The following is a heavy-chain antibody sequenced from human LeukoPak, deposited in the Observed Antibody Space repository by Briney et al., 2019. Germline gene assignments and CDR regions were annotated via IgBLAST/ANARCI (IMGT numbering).Heavy chain of an antibody. J-gene: IGHJ5*02. V-gene: IGHV1-2*06. Sequence: ASVKVSCKTSGYTFTNFYMHWVRQAPGQGLEWMGRIIPNSGGTSSAQRFQGRVTMTRDTSLSTAYMELSRLTSDDTAIYYCARGPAAATNWFDPWGQGTLVTVSS. CDR3: ARGPAAATNWFDP. D-gene: IGHD6-13*01. CDR1: GYTFTNFY. CDR2: IIPNSGGT.